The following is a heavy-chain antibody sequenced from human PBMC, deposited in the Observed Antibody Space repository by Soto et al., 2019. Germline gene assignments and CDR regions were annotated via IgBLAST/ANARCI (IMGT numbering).Heavy chain of an antibody. CDR3: ARLDSLGATYYYGMDV. CDR1: GYSLTSYW. CDR2: IYPGDSDT. J-gene: IGHJ6*04. Sequence: GESLKISGKGSGYSLTSYWIVWVRQMPGKGLEWVWIIYPGDSDTRYSPSFQVQVTISADKSISTAYLQWISLKASATAMYYCARLDSLGATYYYGMDVWGEGTTVTVSS. V-gene: IGHV5-51*01. D-gene: IGHD1-26*01.